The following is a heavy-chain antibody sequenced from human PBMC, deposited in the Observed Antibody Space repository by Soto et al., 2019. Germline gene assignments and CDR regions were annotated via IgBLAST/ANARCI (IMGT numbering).Heavy chain of an antibody. CDR3: VRLRSTTCGGGEAFAI. CDR2: IDSDGNRI. D-gene: IGHD2-21*01. CDR1: GFTFNSYW. Sequence: EVQLVQSGGGLVQPGGSLRLSCAASGFTFNSYWMHWVRQVPGKGLVWVSRIDSDGNRITYADSVKGRFTISRDNAKTALYLRMPSPRASATAVYSFVRLRSTTCGGGEAFAIWGQGTMVTVSS. V-gene: IGHV3-74*03. J-gene: IGHJ3*02.